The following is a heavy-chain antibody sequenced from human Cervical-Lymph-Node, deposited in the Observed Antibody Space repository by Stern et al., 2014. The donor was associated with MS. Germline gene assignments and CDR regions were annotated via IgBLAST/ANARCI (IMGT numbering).Heavy chain of an antibody. Sequence: DQLVASGAEVKKHGASLKVSCKASGYTFTSYDINWVRQATGQGLEWMGSMNPNSGNTGYAQKFQGRVTMTRNTSISTAYMELSSLRSEDTAVYYCARRSCAARPTSCAFDIWGQGTMVTVSS. CDR2: MNPNSGNT. CDR1: GYTFTSYD. J-gene: IGHJ3*02. CDR3: ARRSCAARPTSCAFDI. V-gene: IGHV1-8*01. D-gene: IGHD6-6*01.